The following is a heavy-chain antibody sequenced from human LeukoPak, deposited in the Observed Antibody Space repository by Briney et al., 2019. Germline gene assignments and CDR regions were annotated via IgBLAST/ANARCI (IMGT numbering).Heavy chain of an antibody. D-gene: IGHD3-10*01. CDR2: INHSGST. V-gene: IGHV4-34*01. Sequence: SETLSLTCAVYGGSFSGYYWSWIRQPPGKGLEWIVEINHSGSTNYNPSLKSRVTISVDTSKHQFSLKLSSVTAADTAVYYCARWTPYGSGRQKGNYYYYYMDVWGKGTTVTISS. CDR3: ARWTPYGSGRQKGNYYYYYMDV. CDR1: GGSFSGYY. J-gene: IGHJ6*03.